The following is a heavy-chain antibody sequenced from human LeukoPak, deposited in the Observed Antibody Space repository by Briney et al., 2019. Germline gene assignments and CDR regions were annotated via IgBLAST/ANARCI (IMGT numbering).Heavy chain of an antibody. Sequence: GSLRLSCAASGFTFSSYAMSWVRQAPGKGLEWLSVIYSGGDTYYADSVKGRFTISRDNSKNVIYLEMSSLKAEDTAVYYCAKERNLEIAVAGTIFDYWGQGTLVTVSS. CDR2: IYSGGDT. V-gene: IGHV3-66*01. CDR3: AKERNLEIAVAGTIFDY. J-gene: IGHJ4*02. CDR1: GFTFSSYA. D-gene: IGHD6-19*01.